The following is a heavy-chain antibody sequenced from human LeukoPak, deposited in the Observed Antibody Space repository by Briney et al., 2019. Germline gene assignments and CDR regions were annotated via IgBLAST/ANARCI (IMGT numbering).Heavy chain of an antibody. V-gene: IGHV4-39*01. J-gene: IGHJ6*02. CDR2: IYYSGST. D-gene: IGHD3-9*01. CDR3: ARQLRYNYGMDV. CDR1: GGSISSTTYF. Sequence: PSETLSLTCTVSGGSISSTTYFWAWIRQPPGEGLEWIGSIYYSGSTHYNPYLKSRVTISVDTSKNQFSLRLSSVTAADTALFYCARQLRYNYGMDVWGQGTTVTVSS.